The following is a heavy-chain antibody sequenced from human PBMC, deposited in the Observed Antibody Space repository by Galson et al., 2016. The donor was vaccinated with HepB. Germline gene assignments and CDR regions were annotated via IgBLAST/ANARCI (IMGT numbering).Heavy chain of an antibody. J-gene: IGHJ4*02. D-gene: IGHD5-12*01. V-gene: IGHV3-15*01. Sequence: SLRLSCAASGFTFSNAWMSWVRQAPGKGLEWVGRIKSKTDGGTTDYSAPVNGGFTISRDDSKNMLYLQLNSLKTEDTAVYYCTTSGYSYGRLGYWGQGALVTVSS. CDR1: GFTFSNAW. CDR3: TTSGYSYGRLGY. CDR2: IKSKTDGGTT.